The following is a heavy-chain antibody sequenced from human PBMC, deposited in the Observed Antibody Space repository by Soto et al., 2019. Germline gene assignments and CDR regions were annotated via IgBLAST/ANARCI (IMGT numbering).Heavy chain of an antibody. CDR1: GGTFSSYA. CDR3: ASPYYYDSSGYSLPFDY. CDR2: IIPIFGTA. J-gene: IGHJ4*02. D-gene: IGHD3-22*01. V-gene: IGHV1-69*13. Sequence: SVKVSCKASGGTFSSYAISWVRQAPGQGLEWMGGIIPIFGTANYAQKFQGRVTITADESTSTAYMELSSLRSEDTAVYYCASPYYYDSSGYSLPFDYWGQGTLVTVSA.